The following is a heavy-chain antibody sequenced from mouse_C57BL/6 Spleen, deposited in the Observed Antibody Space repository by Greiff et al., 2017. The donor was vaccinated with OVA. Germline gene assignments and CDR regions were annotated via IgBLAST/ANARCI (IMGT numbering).Heavy chain of an antibody. CDR1: GYTFTSYG. Sequence: VQLQQSGAVLARPGASVKLSCKASGYTFTSYGISWVKQRTGQGLEWIGEIYPRSGNTYYNEKFKGKATLTADKSSSTAYMELRSLTSEDSAVYFCARGPGTSYWGQGTTLTVSS. CDR3: ARGPGTSY. CDR2: IYPRSGNT. J-gene: IGHJ2*01. D-gene: IGHD4-1*01. V-gene: IGHV1-81*01.